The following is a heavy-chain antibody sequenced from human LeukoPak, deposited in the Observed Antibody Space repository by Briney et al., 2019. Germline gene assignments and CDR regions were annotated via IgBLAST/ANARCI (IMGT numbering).Heavy chain of an antibody. V-gene: IGHV3-48*04. D-gene: IGHD3-10*02. CDR3: AELGITMIGGV. CDR2: ISSSGSTI. Sequence: GGPLRLSCAASGFTFSSYSMNWVRQAPGKGLEWVSYISSSGSTIYYADSVKGRFTISRDNAKNSLYLQMSSLRAEDTAVYYCAELGITMIGGVWGKGTTVTISS. CDR1: GFTFSSYS. J-gene: IGHJ6*04.